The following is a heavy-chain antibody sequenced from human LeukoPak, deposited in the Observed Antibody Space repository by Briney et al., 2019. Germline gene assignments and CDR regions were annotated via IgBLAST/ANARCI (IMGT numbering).Heavy chain of an antibody. Sequence: PSETLSLTCTVSGGSIKSHYWSWIRQTPGKGLEWIGCIYESGSTYHNPSLKSRVTISVDMSKNQFSLKVSSVTAADTAVYYCARGGSSWSYAMDVWGQGTTVTVSS. V-gene: IGHV4-59*11. D-gene: IGHD6-13*01. J-gene: IGHJ6*02. CDR3: ARGGSSWSYAMDV. CDR2: IYESGST. CDR1: GGSIKSHY.